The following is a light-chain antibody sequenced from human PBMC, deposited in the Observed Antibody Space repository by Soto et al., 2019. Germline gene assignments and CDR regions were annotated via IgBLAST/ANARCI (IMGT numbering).Light chain of an antibody. CDR3: SSYTSTSTLV. CDR2: EVS. J-gene: IGLJ2*01. CDR1: SSDVGAYNY. V-gene: IGLV2-14*01. Sequence: QSALTQPASVSGSPGQSITISCTGASSDVGAYNYVSWFQQHPGKAPKLMIYEVSNRPSGISSRFSGSKSGNTASLTISGLQAEDDADYYCSSYTSTSTLVFGGGTKLTFL.